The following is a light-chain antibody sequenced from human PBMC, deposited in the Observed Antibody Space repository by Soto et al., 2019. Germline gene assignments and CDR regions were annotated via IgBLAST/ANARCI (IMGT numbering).Light chain of an antibody. V-gene: IGKV3-20*01. CDR2: GAS. J-gene: IGKJ1*01. CDR3: QQYGGSPRT. Sequence: EIVLTQSPGTLSLSPGEGATLSCRASQSINSFLAWYHQRLGQAPRLLIHGASNRPTGIPDRFSGSGSGPDFTLTISRLEPEDFAVYYCQQYGGSPRTFGQGTKV. CDR1: QSINSF.